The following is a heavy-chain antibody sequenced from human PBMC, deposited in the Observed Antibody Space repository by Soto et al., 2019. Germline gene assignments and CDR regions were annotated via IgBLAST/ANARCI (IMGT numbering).Heavy chain of an antibody. CDR2: IYHSGST. CDR1: GYSISSGYY. V-gene: IGHV4-38-2*01. J-gene: IGHJ4*02. D-gene: IGHD1-20*01. Sequence: SETLSLTCAVSGYSISSGYYWGWIRQPPGKGLEWIGSIYHSGSTYYNPSLKSRVTISVDTSKSQFSLKLSSVTAADTAVYYCARVSLGGYFDYWGQGTLVTVSS. CDR3: ARVSLGGYFDY.